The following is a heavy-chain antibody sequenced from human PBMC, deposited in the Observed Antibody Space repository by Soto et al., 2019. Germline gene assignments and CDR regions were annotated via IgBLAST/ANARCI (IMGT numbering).Heavy chain of an antibody. CDR2: IWYDGSNK. D-gene: IGHD3-10*01. Sequence: QVQLVESGGGVVQPGRSLRLSCAASGFTFSANGMHWVRQAPGKGLEWVAVIWYDGSNKYYGDSVKGRFTISRDNSKNTLYLEIDRPRVGETGGYYCARGSVGGVTHFDYWGQGTLVSVSS. V-gene: IGHV3-33*01. J-gene: IGHJ4*02. CDR1: GFTFSANG. CDR3: ARGSVGGVTHFDY.